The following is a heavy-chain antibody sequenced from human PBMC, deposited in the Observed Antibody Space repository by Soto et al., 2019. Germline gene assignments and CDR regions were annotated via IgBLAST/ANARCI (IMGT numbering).Heavy chain of an antibody. CDR3: SRQQNAVTTYLGFFDC. Sequence: QLQLQESGPGLVKPSETLSLSCTVSDGSISSNFYYWDWIRQPPGKGLEWIATIYYNGDTYYNPSLKRRVTISVDTSKNQFSLRLSSVTAADTAVYYRSRQQNAVTTYLGFFDCWGQGTLVTVSS. D-gene: IGHD4-17*01. CDR1: DGSISSNFYY. J-gene: IGHJ4*02. CDR2: IYYNGDT. V-gene: IGHV4-39*01.